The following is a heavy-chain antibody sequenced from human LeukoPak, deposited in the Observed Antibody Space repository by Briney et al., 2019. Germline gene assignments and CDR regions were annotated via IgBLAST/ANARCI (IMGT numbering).Heavy chain of an antibody. V-gene: IGHV3-30*04. J-gene: IGHJ4*02. D-gene: IGHD6-13*01. CDR3: ASLAVWQQLSQGRFDY. CDR2: ISYDGSNK. Sequence: GGSLRLSCAASGFTFSSYAMHWVRQAPGKGLEWVAVISYDGSNKYYADSVKGRFTISRDNSKNTLYLQMNSLRAEDTAVYYCASLAVWQQLSQGRFDYWGQGTLVTVSS. CDR1: GFTFSSYA.